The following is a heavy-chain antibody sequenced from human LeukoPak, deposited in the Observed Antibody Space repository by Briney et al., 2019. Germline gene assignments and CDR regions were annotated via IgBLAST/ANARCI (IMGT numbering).Heavy chain of an antibody. CDR3: AKSQKGYNFDY. CDR2: ISAYNGNT. V-gene: IGHV1-18*01. J-gene: IGHJ4*02. Sequence: ASVKVSCKASGYTFTSYGISWVRQAPAQGLEWMGWISAYNGNTNYAQKFQGRVTMTRDTSISTAYMELSRLRSDDTAVYYCAKSQKGYNFDYWGQGTLVTVSS. CDR1: GYTFTSYG. D-gene: IGHD5-24*01.